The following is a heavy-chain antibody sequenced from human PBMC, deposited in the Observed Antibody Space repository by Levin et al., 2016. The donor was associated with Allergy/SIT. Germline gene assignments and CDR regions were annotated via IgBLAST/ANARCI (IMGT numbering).Heavy chain of an antibody. V-gene: IGHV1-69*01. J-gene: IGHJ6*02. CDR2: IIPIFGTA. CDR3: ARDILGPGYSYDNYYYYYGMDV. Sequence: WVRQAPGQGLEWMGGIIPIFGTANYAQKFQGRVTITADESTSTAYMELSSLRSEDTAVYYCARDILGPGYSYDNYYYYYGMDVWGQGTTVTVSS. D-gene: IGHD5-18*01.